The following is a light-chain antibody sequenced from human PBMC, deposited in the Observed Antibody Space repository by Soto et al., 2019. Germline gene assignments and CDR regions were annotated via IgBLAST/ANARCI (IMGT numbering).Light chain of an antibody. J-gene: IGKJ1*01. CDR1: QSVSTN. CDR2: GAS. V-gene: IGKV3-15*01. Sequence: EILVTHSPGTLSVSPDEIATLSFRASQSVSTNLAWYQHKPGQTPRLVIYGASTRATGIPARFSGSGSGTEFILTISSLQSEDFAVYHCQQYKDWPTTFGQGTKVDIK. CDR3: QQYKDWPTT.